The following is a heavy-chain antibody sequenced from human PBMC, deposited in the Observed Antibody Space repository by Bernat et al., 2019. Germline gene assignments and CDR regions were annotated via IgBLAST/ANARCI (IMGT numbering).Heavy chain of an antibody. D-gene: IGHD3-10*01. CDR1: GFTFSSYA. CDR3: AKQGGRGGFRELFLIDY. V-gene: IGHV3-33*06. Sequence: QVRLVESGGGVVQPGKSLRLSCPASGFTFSSYAMHWVRQAPGKGLEWVAVIWYDGSNKYYADSVKGRFTISRDNSKKTLYLQMNTLRAEDTAVYYCAKQGGRGGFRELFLIDYWGQGILVTVSS. J-gene: IGHJ4*02. CDR2: IWYDGSNK.